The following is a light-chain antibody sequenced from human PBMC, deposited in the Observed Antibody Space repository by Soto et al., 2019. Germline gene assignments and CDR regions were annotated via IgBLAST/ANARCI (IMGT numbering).Light chain of an antibody. V-gene: IGKV3-20*01. CDR3: QQYGSSPLLT. CDR1: QSVSSSD. J-gene: IGKJ4*01. Sequence: EIVLTQSPGTLSLSPGERATRSCRASQSVSSSDLAWYQQIPGQAPRLLIYGASKRATGIPDRFSGSGSGTDFTLTISRMEPEDFAVYYCQQYGSSPLLTFGGGTKVEIK. CDR2: GAS.